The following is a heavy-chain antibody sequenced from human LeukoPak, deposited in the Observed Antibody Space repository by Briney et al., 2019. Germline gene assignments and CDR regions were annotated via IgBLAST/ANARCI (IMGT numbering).Heavy chain of an antibody. V-gene: IGHV3-30*18. D-gene: IGHD6-13*01. J-gene: IGHJ4*02. CDR3: AKGPTPLGPGIAFH. Sequence: PGGSLRLSCAASGFTYSSYGMHWVRQAPGKGLEWVAVISHDGSSKYYADSVKGRFTISRDNSKNTLYLQMNSLRAEDTAVYYCAKGPTPLGPGIAFHWGQGTLVTVSS. CDR2: ISHDGSSK. CDR1: GFTYSSYG.